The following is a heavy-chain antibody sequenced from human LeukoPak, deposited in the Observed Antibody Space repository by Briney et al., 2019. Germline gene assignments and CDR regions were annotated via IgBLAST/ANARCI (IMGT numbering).Heavy chain of an antibody. CDR1: GYTFTSYG. D-gene: IGHD6-13*01. CDR3: ARDVYSIAATGTFDY. J-gene: IGHJ4*02. V-gene: IGHV1-18*01. CDR2: ISAYNGNT. Sequence: ASVKVSCKASGYTFTSYGISWVRQAPGQGLEWMGWISAYNGNTNYAQKLQGRVTMTTDTSTSTAYMELRSLRSDDTAVYYCARDVYSIAATGTFDYWGQGTLVTVSS.